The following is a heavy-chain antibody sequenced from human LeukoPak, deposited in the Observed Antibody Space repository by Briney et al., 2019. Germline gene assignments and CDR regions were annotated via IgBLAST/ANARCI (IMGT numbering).Heavy chain of an antibody. V-gene: IGHV3-11*01. J-gene: IGHJ4*02. CDR2: ISSSGSTI. Sequence: GGSLRLSCAASGFTFSDYYMSWFRQAPGKGLEWVSYISSSGSTIYYADSVKGRLAISRENAKNSLYLQMNSLRAEGTAVYYCARGHTVTMYWGQGTLVTVSS. CDR3: ARGHTVTMY. D-gene: IGHD4-17*01. CDR1: GFTFSDYY.